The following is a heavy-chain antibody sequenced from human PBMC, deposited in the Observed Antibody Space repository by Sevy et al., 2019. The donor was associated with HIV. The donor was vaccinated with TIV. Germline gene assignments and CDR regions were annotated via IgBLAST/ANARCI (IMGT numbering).Heavy chain of an antibody. J-gene: IGHJ6*02. Sequence: SGPTLVKPTQTLTLTCTFSGFSLSTSGVGVGWIRQPPGKALEWLALIYWDDDKRYSPSLKSRLTITKDTSKNQVVLTMTNMDPVDTATYYCAHSLIAAAGYYYYGMDVWGQGTTVTVSS. V-gene: IGHV2-5*02. CDR1: GFSLSTSGVG. CDR2: IYWDDDK. D-gene: IGHD6-13*01. CDR3: AHSLIAAAGYYYYGMDV.